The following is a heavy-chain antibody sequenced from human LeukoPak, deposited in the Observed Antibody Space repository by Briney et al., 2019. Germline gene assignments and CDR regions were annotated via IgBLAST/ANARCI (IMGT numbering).Heavy chain of an antibody. CDR1: GFTFSNYA. D-gene: IGHD2-15*01. CDR3: AKGRALEVVAAFNY. CDR2: ISGSGANT. J-gene: IGHJ4*02. Sequence: QAGGSLRLSCAASGFTFSNYAMSWVRQAPGRGLEWVSTISGSGANTYYADSVKGRFTISRDNSKNTLYLQMNSLRADDTAIYYCAKGRALEVVAAFNYWGQGTVVTASS. V-gene: IGHV3-23*01.